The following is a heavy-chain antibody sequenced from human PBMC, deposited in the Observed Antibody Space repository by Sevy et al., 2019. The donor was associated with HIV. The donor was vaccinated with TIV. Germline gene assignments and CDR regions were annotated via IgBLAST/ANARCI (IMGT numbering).Heavy chain of an antibody. CDR3: ASQRNMDV. Sequence: GGSLRLSCAASGFTFSSYAMHWVRQAPGKGLEWVAVISYDGSNKYYADSVKGRFTISRDNSKNTLYLQMNSLRAEDTAVYYCASQRNMDVWAQGTTVTVS. J-gene: IGHJ6*02. CDR1: GFTFSSYA. CDR2: ISYDGSNK. D-gene: IGHD6-25*01. V-gene: IGHV3-30-3*01.